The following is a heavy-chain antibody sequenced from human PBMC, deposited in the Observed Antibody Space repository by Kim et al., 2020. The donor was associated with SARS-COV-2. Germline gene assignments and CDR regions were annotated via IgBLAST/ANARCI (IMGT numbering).Heavy chain of an antibody. D-gene: IGHD4-17*01. CDR3: VKDREYYYGDYYYYYGMDV. CDR1: GFTFSSYA. V-gene: IGHV3-23*01. Sequence: GGSLRLSCAASGFTFSSYAMSWVRQAPGKGLEWVSAISGSGGSTYYADSVKGRFTISRDNSKNTLYLQMNSLRAEDTAVYYCVKDREYYYGDYYYYYGMDVWGQGTTVTVSS. CDR2: ISGSGGST. J-gene: IGHJ6*02.